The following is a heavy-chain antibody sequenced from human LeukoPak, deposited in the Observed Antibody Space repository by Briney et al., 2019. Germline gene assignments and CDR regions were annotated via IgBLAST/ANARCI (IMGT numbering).Heavy chain of an antibody. CDR1: GFIFSHHG. V-gene: IGHV3-23*01. CDR3: AKGGEYYYDSSGYY. CDR2: IGGLGIGT. Sequence: GGSLRLSCAASGFIFSHHGMHWVRQAPGKGLEWVSTIGGLGIGTYYADSVRGRFTISRDNSKNTLSLQMNSLRAEDTAVYYCAKGGEYYYDSSGYYWGQGTLVTVSS. D-gene: IGHD3-22*01. J-gene: IGHJ4*02.